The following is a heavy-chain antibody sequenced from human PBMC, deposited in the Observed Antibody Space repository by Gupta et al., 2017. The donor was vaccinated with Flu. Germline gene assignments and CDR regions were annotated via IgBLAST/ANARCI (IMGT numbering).Heavy chain of an antibody. CDR1: GFTFSSYA. CDR2: ISSNGGST. CDR3: AKCSSTSCSGGYYYMDV. Sequence: EVQLVESGGGLVQPGDSLRLSSAASGFTFSSYAMHWVRQAPGKGLEYVSAISSNGGSTYYANSVKGRFTIARDNSKNTLLLQMGSRRAEDTAVYYCAKCSSTSCSGGYYYMDVWGIGTTGTVSS. J-gene: IGHJ6*03. V-gene: IGHV3-64*01. D-gene: IGHD2-2*01.